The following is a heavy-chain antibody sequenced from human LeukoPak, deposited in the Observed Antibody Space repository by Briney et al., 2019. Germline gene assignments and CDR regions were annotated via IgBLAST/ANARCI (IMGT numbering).Heavy chain of an antibody. J-gene: IGHJ4*02. V-gene: IGHV3-48*01. D-gene: IGHD4-17*01. CDR3: ARPFGRYGDYENYYFDY. CDR1: GFMFRSYS. Sequence: PGGSLRLSXAASGFMFRSYSMNWVRQAPGKGLEWVSYISSSSSSIYYADSVKGRFTISRDNAKNSLYLQMNSLRAEDTAVYYCARPFGRYGDYENYYFDYWGQGTLVTVSS. CDR2: ISSSSSSI.